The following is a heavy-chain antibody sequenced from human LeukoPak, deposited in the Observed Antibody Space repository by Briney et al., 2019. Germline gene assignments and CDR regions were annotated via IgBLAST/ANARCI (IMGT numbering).Heavy chain of an antibody. CDR1: GFTFSSYA. D-gene: IGHD3-10*01. J-gene: IGHJ5*02. V-gene: IGHV3-30-3*01. CDR3: ATSLDSNVLLWFGESLGGPNWFDP. CDR2: ISYDGSNK. Sequence: GRSLRLSCAASGFTFSSYAMHWFRQAPAKGLEWVAVISYDGSNKYYADSVKGRFTISRDNSKNTLYLQMNSLRAEDTAVYYCATSLDSNVLLWFGESLGGPNWFDPWGQGTLVTVSS.